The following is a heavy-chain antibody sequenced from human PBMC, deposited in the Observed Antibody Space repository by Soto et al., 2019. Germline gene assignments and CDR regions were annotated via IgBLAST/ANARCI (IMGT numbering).Heavy chain of an antibody. CDR1: GFTFGGSA. J-gene: IGHJ4*02. D-gene: IGHD3-3*01. CDR2: IRSRTNNYAT. V-gene: IGHV3-73*02. CDR3: TRRTDFWGLMSY. Sequence: EVQLVESGGGLVQPGGSLKLSCAASGFTFGGSAMHWVRQASGKGLEWVGHIRSRTNNYATEYAASVKGRFTISRDDSKNTAYLQMNSLKPEDTAMYYCTRRTDFWGLMSYWGQGTLVTVSS.